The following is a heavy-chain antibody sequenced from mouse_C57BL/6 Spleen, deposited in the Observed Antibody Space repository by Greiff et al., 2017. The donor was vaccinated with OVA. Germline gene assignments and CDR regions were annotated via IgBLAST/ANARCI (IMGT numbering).Heavy chain of an antibody. CDR1: GYTFTDYE. J-gene: IGHJ4*01. D-gene: IGHD4-1*01. Sequence: QVQLQQSGAELVRPGASVTLSCKASGYTFTDYEMHWVKQTPVHGLEWIGAIDPETGGTAYNQKFKGKAILTADKSSSTAYMELRSLTSEDSAVYYCTRRWDWAMDCWGQGTSVTVSS. CDR2: IDPETGGT. V-gene: IGHV1-15*01. CDR3: TRRWDWAMDC.